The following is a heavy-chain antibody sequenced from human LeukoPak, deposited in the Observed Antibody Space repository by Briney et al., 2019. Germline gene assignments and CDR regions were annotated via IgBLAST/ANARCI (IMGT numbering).Heavy chain of an antibody. V-gene: IGHV4-59*01. J-gene: IGHJ6*02. CDR1: GGSISSYY. CDR3: AQLGYYGMDV. Sequence: PSETLSLTCTVSGGSISSYYWSWIRQPPGKGLEWIGYIYYSGSTNYNPSLKSRVTISVDTSKNQFSLKLSSVTAADTAVYYCAQLGYYGMDVWGQGTTVTVSS. CDR2: IYYSGST. D-gene: IGHD6-6*01.